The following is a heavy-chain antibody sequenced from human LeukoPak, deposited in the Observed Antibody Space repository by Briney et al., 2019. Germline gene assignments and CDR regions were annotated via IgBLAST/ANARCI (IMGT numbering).Heavy chain of an antibody. CDR3: AVSYYDSSGYYDY. J-gene: IGHJ4*02. V-gene: IGHV1-18*01. Sequence: ASVKVSCKASGYTFTSYGISWVRQAPGQGLEWMGWINNNGKTNSPQNLQGRVTMTTDTSTNTGYMELRSLRSADTAVYYCAVSYYDSSGYYDYWGQGTLVIVSS. D-gene: IGHD3-22*01. CDR1: GYTFTSYG. CDR2: INNNGKT.